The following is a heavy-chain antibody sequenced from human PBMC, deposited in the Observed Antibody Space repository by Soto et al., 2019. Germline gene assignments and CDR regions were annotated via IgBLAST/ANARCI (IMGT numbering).Heavy chain of an antibody. CDR3: ARHAGWGRKRVTIFGVVPRESYNWFDP. J-gene: IGHJ5*02. D-gene: IGHD3-3*01. V-gene: IGHV5-51*01. CDR1: GYSFTSYW. Sequence: GESLKISCKGSGYSFTSYWIGWVRQMPGKGLEWMGIIYPGDSDTRYSPSFQGQVTISADKSISTAYLQWSSLKASDTAMYYCARHAGWGRKRVTIFGVVPRESYNWFDPWGQGTLVTVSS. CDR2: IYPGDSDT.